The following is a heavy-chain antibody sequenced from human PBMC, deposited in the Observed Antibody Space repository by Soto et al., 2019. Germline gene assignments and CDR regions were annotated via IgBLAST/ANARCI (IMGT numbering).Heavy chain of an antibody. D-gene: IGHD4-17*01. V-gene: IGHV4-4*07. CDR3: ARGSDAYGFDI. Sequence: QVHLQESGPGLVKPSETLSLSCTVSGGSLSGYYWSWIRQPAGKGLEFIGRIYNSGSTKYNSSLKSRVTRSKDTSENQFSLRLTSMTPADTAVYYCARGSDAYGFDIWGQGTMVTVAS. CDR1: GGSLSGYY. CDR2: IYNSGST. J-gene: IGHJ3*02.